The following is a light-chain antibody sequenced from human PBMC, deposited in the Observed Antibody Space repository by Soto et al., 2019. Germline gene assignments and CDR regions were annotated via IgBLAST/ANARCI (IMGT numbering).Light chain of an antibody. Sequence: MTQSASSGVASVGDKVTITCRASRGISSWLAWYQQKPGKAPNLLIFAASTLQSGVPSRFSGSGSGTDFTLTISSLQPEDFATYYCQQANSSPRTFGGGTKVDNK. CDR3: QQANSSPRT. CDR1: RGISSW. CDR2: AAS. V-gene: IGKV1-12*01. J-gene: IGKJ4*01.